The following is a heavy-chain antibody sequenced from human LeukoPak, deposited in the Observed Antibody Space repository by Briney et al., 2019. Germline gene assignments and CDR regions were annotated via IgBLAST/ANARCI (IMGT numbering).Heavy chain of an antibody. CDR3: AKDYVAGFYYDILTGYPYYFDY. V-gene: IGHV3-48*01. D-gene: IGHD3-9*01. CDR2: ISSSSSAI. J-gene: IGHJ4*02. CDR1: GFTFSSYS. Sequence: GGSLRLSCAASGFTFSSYSMNWVRQAPGKGLEWVSYISSSSSAIYYADSVKGRFTISRDNSKNTLYLQMNSLRAEDTAVYYCAKDYVAGFYYDILTGYPYYFDYWGQGTQVTVSS.